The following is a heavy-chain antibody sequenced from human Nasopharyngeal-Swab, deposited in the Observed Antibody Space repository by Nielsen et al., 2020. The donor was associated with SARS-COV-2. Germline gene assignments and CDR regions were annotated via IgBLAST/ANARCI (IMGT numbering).Heavy chain of an antibody. D-gene: IGHD4-17*01. CDR3: ARDAPAHYGAFY. CDR2: LSGNSDTT. CDR1: GFTFSTYA. Sequence: GESLKISCTGSGFTFSTYAMSWVRQAPGKGLERVSSLSGNSDTTKDADSVKGRFTISRDNSKNTLYLQMDSLRGEDTAVYYCARDAPAHYGAFYWGRGTLVTVSS. J-gene: IGHJ4*02. V-gene: IGHV3-23*01.